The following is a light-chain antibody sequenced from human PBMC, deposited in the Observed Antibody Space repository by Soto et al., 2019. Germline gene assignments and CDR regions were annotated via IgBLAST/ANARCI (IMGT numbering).Light chain of an antibody. Sequence: QSVLTQPPSVSGAPGQGVTISCTGSSSNIEAGYDVQWYQQLPGLTPRLLIYGDTIRPSGVPDRFSASKSGASGSLAITGLQAEDEADYYCQSYDTSLRGVVFGGGTKLTVL. CDR2: GDT. V-gene: IGLV1-40*01. J-gene: IGLJ2*01. CDR1: SSNIEAGYD. CDR3: QSYDTSLRGVV.